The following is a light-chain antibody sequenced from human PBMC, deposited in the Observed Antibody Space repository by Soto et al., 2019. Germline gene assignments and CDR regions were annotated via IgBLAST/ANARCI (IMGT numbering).Light chain of an antibody. CDR3: QQYNNWPPVT. V-gene: IGKV3-15*01. CDR1: QSVSRN. J-gene: IGKJ4*01. Sequence: EIVMTQSPATLSVSPGERATLSCRARQSVSRNLAWYQQKPGQAPRLLIYGASTRATGIPARFSGSGSGTEFTHTISSLQSEDFAVYYCQQYNNWPPVTGGGGTKVEIK. CDR2: GAS.